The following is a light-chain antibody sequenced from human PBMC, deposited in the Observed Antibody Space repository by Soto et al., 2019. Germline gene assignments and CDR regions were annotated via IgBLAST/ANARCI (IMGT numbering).Light chain of an antibody. CDR2: GAS. Sequence: ERVMTQSPATLSVSPGERDTLSCRASESVRTNLAWYQQRPGQSPRLLIYGASTRASGVPARFSGSGSGTEFTLTISSLQSEDFAVYYCQQYNSWPPSITFGQGTRLDIK. CDR3: QQYNSWPPSIT. CDR1: ESVRTN. J-gene: IGKJ5*01. V-gene: IGKV3-15*01.